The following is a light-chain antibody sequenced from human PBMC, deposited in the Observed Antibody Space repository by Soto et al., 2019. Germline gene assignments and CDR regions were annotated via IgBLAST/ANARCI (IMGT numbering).Light chain of an antibody. CDR2: GAS. J-gene: IGKJ5*01. CDR3: QQYGSSPPIT. Sequence: IVLTQSPGTLSLSPGERATLSCRASHSVSSSCLAWYQQKPGQAPRLLIYGASSRATGIPDRFSGSGSGTDFTLTISRLEPEDFAVYYCQQYGSSPPITFGQGTRLEIK. V-gene: IGKV3-20*01. CDR1: HSVSSSC.